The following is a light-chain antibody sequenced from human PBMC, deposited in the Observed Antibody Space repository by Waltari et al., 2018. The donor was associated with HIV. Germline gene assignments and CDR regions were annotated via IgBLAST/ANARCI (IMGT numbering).Light chain of an antibody. CDR3: CADVSNVI. Sequence: QSALTRPASASGSPGQSITISSTRPSSDVATYKLVPWYQQHPGKAPKLMIYDVSKRPSGVSDRCSGSKSGDTAALTIYGFQAEDEADYYCCADVSNVIFGGGTKLTVL. J-gene: IGLJ2*01. CDR1: SSDVATYKL. CDR2: DVS. V-gene: IGLV2-23*02.